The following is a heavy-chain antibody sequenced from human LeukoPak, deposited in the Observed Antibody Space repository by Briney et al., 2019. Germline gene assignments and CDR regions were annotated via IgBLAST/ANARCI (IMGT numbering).Heavy chain of an antibody. CDR3: ARGSTMVSDY. D-gene: IGHD3-10*01. CDR1: GFTFEDYG. CDR2: IDWNGAST. Sequence: GGSLRLSCAASGFTFEDYGMSWVRQVAGQGLEWVSGIDWNGASTGYADSVKGRFTISRDNAKKSLYLQMNSLRAEDTALYYCARGSTMVSDYWGQGTLVTVSS. J-gene: IGHJ4*02. V-gene: IGHV3-20*04.